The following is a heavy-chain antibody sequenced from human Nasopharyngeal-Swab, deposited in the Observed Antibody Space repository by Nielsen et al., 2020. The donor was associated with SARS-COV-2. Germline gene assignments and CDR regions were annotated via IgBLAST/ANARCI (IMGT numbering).Heavy chain of an antibody. D-gene: IGHD3-3*01. Sequence: GESLKISCAASGFTFSSYAMSWVRQAPGKGLEWVSAISGSGGSTYYADSVKGRFTISRDNSKSTLYLQMNSLRAEDTAVYYCAKGSGITIFGVVIPSDAFDIWGQGTMVTVSS. CDR2: ISGSGGST. CDR3: AKGSGITIFGVVIPSDAFDI. V-gene: IGHV3-23*01. CDR1: GFTFSSYA. J-gene: IGHJ3*02.